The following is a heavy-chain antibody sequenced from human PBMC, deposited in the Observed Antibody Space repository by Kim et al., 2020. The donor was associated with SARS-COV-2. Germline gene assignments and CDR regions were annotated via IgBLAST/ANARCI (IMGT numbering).Heavy chain of an antibody. J-gene: IGHJ5*02. CDR2: T. Sequence: TNYGPAVKGHVTISADKSISTAYLQWSSLKASDTARYYCARLSHKNWFDPWGQGTLVTVSS. CDR3: ARLSHKNWFDP. V-gene: IGHV5-10-1*01.